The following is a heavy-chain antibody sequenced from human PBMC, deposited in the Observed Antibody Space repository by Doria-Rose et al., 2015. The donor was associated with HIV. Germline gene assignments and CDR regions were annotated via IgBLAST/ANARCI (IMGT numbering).Heavy chain of an antibody. Sequence: VQLVQSGGGLVQPGRYLRLSCVGSGFSFESYAMHWVRLAPGKGLEWVAGISCDSGAKGNADSVEGRFIISRDNAKKSVYLEMRSLRPEDTAFYYCAKAPIIGPKYYFYMDVWGKGTSVTVSS. CDR3: AKAPIIGPKYYFYMDV. CDR1: GFSFESYA. CDR2: ISCDSGAK. V-gene: IGHV3-9*01. D-gene: IGHD3-3*01. J-gene: IGHJ6*03.